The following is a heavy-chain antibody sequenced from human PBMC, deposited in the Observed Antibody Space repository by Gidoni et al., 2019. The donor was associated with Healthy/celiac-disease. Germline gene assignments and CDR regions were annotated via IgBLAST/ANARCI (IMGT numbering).Heavy chain of an antibody. V-gene: IGHV3-30*18. Sequence: QVQLVESGVGVVQPGRSLRLSCAASGFTFSSYGMHWVRQAPGKGLGWVAVISYDGSNKYYADSVKGRFTISRDNSKNTLYLQMNSLRAEDTAVYYCAKIPLPRRSGYDFGFDYWGQGTLVTVSS. CDR1: GFTFSSYG. CDR3: AKIPLPRRSGYDFGFDY. J-gene: IGHJ4*02. CDR2: ISYDGSNK. D-gene: IGHD5-12*01.